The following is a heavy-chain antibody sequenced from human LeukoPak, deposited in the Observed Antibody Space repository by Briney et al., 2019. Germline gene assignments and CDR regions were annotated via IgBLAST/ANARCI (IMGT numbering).Heavy chain of an antibody. CDR1: GFTFDDYG. CDR2: INWNGGST. D-gene: IGHD5-18*01. J-gene: IGHJ4*02. Sequence: PGGSLRLSCAASGFTFDDYGMSWVRQAPGKGLEWVSGINWNGGSTGYADSVKGRFTISRDNAKNSLYLQMNSLRAEDTAVYYCANREGGYTYDPFDYWGQGTLVTVSS. V-gene: IGHV3-20*04. CDR3: ANREGGYTYDPFDY.